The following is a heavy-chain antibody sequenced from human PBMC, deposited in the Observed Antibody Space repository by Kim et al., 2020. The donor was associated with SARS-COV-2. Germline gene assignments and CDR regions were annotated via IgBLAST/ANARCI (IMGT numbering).Heavy chain of an antibody. V-gene: IGHV1-18*01. Sequence: ASVKVSCKASGYTFTSYGISWVRQAPGQGLEWMGWISAYNGNTNYAQKFQGRVTMTTDTSTSTAYMELRSLRSDDTAVYYCARVLGSSGYGNWFHPWGAGTLFTVS. CDR1: GYTFTSYG. CDR2: ISAYNGNT. D-gene: IGHD6-13*01. J-gene: IGHJ5*02. CDR3: ARVLGSSGYGNWFHP.